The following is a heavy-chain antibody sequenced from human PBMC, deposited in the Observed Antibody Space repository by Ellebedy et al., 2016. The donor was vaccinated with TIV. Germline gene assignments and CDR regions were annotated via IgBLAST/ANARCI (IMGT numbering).Heavy chain of an antibody. Sequence: GESLKISCAASGFLIRGDWMSWVRQAPGKGLEWVAHINPDGSAEYYVDSVKGRFTISRDNAKRSLFLQMNSLRVDDTAVYYCVTWGQSYGRWGQGSLVTISS. J-gene: IGHJ4*02. CDR3: VTWGQSYGR. V-gene: IGHV3-7*03. CDR2: INPDGSAE. CDR1: GFLIRGDW. D-gene: IGHD3-16*01.